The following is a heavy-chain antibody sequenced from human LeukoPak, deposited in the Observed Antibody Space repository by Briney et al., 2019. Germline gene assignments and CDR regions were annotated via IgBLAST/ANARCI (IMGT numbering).Heavy chain of an antibody. J-gene: IGHJ4*02. Sequence: RASVKVSCKASGYTFTGYYMHWVRQAPGQGLEWMGWINPNSGGTNYAQKFQGRVAMTRDTSINTAYMELSRLRSDDTAVYYCARGGPYYYDSSGYGTDYWGQGTLVTVSS. CDR1: GYTFTGYY. D-gene: IGHD3-22*01. V-gene: IGHV1-2*02. CDR3: ARGGPYYYDSSGYGTDY. CDR2: INPNSGGT.